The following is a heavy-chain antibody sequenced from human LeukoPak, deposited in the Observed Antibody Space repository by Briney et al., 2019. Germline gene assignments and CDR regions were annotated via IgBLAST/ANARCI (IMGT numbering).Heavy chain of an antibody. D-gene: IGHD2-2*01. CDR1: GGSMSSYY. J-gene: IGHJ4*02. CDR2: IYTSGST. V-gene: IGHV4-4*07. Sequence: PSETLSLTCTVSGGSMSSYYWSWIRQPAGKGLEWIGRIYTSGSTNYNPSLKSRVTMSVDTSKNQFSLKLSSVTAADTAVYYCARDPGGDCSSTSCYWVIGYWGQGTLVTVSS. CDR3: ARDPGGDCSSTSCYWVIGY.